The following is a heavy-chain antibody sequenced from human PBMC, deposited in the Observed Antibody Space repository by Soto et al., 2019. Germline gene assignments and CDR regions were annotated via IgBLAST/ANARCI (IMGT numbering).Heavy chain of an antibody. V-gene: IGHV4-30-4*01. CDR2: IYYSGST. Sequence: SETLSRTCTVSGGSISSGGYYWIWIRQPPGKVLEWIGYIYYSGSTYYNPSLKSRVTISVDTSKNQFSLKLSSVTAADTAVYYCAIQGYCSGGSCYWAGVDYWGQGTLVTVSS. J-gene: IGHJ4*02. CDR3: AIQGYCSGGSCYWAGVDY. D-gene: IGHD2-15*01. CDR1: GGSISSGGYY.